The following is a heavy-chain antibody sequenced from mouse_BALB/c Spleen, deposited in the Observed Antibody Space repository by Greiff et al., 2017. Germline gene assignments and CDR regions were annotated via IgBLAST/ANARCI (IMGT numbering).Heavy chain of an antibody. V-gene: IGHV5-17*02. CDR1: GFTFSSFG. D-gene: IGHD1-2*01. CDR3: ARSPLLRLRDYFDY. J-gene: IGHJ2*01. Sequence: EVHLVESGGGLVQPGGSRKLSCAASGFTFSSFGMHWVRQAPEKGLEWVAYISSGSSTIYYADTVKGRFTISRDNPKNTLFLQMTSLRSEDTAMYYCARSPLLRLRDYFDYWGQGTTLTVSS. CDR2: ISSGSSTI.